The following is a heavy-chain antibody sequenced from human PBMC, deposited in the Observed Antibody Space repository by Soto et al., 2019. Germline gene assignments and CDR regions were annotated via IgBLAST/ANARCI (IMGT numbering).Heavy chain of an antibody. CDR1: GFIFSGYA. D-gene: IGHD2-2*01. CDR2: ISYDERNK. CDR3: ARDGRFLAAGQLLTGFDY. Sequence: QVQLVESGGGVVQPGRSLRLSCAASGFIFSGYAMHWVRQAPGKGLEWVAVISYDERNKYYADSVKGRFTISGDSSKNTLYLQMNSLRVEDTAVYYCARDGRFLAAGQLLTGFDYWGQGTLVTVSS. V-gene: IGHV3-30*04. J-gene: IGHJ4*02.